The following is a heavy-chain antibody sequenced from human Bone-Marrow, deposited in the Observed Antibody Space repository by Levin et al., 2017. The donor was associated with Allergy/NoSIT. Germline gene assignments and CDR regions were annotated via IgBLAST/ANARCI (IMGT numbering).Heavy chain of an antibody. Sequence: GGSLRLSCTGSGFTFDDYAISWFRQAPGKGLEWVGFIRRQAYGGAIEYAASVKGRFTISRDDSNSVAYLQMNSLKTEDTAVYYCARERPSGSFYLNDAFDIWGHGTMVTVSS. CDR2: IRRQAYGGAI. D-gene: IGHD3-10*01. V-gene: IGHV3-49*03. J-gene: IGHJ3*02. CDR1: GFTFDDYA. CDR3: ARERPSGSFYLNDAFDI.